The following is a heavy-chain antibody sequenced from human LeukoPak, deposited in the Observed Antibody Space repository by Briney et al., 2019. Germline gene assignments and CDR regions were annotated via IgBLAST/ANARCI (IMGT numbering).Heavy chain of an antibody. D-gene: IGHD1-26*01. V-gene: IGHV3-23*01. CDR2: ISGSGGST. CDR3: AKSPYSGSYFWDY. CDR1: GFTXSSFA. Sequence: GSLRLSCXASGFTXSSFAMSWVRQAPGKGLEWVSAISGSGGSTYYADSVKGRFTISRDNSKNTLYLQMNSLRVEDTAVYYCAKSPYSGSYFWDYWGQGTLVTVSS. J-gene: IGHJ4*02.